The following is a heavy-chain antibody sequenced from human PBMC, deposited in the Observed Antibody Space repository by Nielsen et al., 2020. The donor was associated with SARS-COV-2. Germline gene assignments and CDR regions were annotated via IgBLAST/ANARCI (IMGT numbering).Heavy chain of an antibody. D-gene: IGHD3-3*01. V-gene: IGHV1-18*01. CDR3: ARRVYYAFWSGWCMAV. CDR2: ISAYTGNT. Sequence: AAVPVTCTATVCTFISYCNSCVRQAPGRGLEWMGSISAYTGNTTYAQKLQGRVTMTTDTSTSTAYIELRSLRSDDTAVYYCARRVYYAFWSGWCMAVWSQGTTVTVSS. CDR1: VCTFISYC. J-gene: IGHJ6*02.